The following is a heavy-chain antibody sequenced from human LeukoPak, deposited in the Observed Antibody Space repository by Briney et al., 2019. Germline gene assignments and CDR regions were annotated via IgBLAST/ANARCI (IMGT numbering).Heavy chain of an antibody. Sequence: SETLSLTCTVSGGSISSYSWSWIRQPPGKGLEWIGYIYYSGSTNYNPSLKSRVTISVDTSKNQFSLKLSSVTAADTAVYYCARVDSVDTAMVIDYWGQGTLVTVSS. D-gene: IGHD5-18*01. CDR3: ARVDSVDTAMVIDY. J-gene: IGHJ4*02. V-gene: IGHV4-59*01. CDR2: IYYSGST. CDR1: GGSISSYS.